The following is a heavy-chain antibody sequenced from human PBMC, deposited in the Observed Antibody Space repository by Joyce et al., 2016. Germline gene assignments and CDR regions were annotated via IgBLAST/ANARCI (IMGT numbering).Heavy chain of an antibody. CDR1: GGPFRGFF. Sequence: QVQLQQWGAGLLKPSETLSLTCAVSGGPFRGFFWTWVRQPPGKGLEWIGDINNSGVTNYNTSLKTRVTFSVDTSKNQFSLKLASLSDADTAVYYCARSQWLAPLMYWGQGTPVTVSS. CDR3: ARSQWLAPLMY. CDR2: INNSGVT. J-gene: IGHJ4*02. D-gene: IGHD6-19*01. V-gene: IGHV4-34*01.